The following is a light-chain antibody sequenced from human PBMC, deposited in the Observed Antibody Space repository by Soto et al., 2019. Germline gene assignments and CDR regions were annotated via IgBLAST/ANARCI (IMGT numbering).Light chain of an antibody. CDR2: DAT. CDR3: LQYNTFPHR. J-gene: IGKJ2*03. V-gene: IGKV1-5*01. Sequence: DIQMTQSPSTLSASIGDSVTLTCRASQIIARWLAWYQQKPGKAPNLVIYDATKLQSGVPSRFSATASGAEFTLTSSGLQAEDFATYYCLQYNTFPHRFGQGTRLEI. CDR1: QIIARW.